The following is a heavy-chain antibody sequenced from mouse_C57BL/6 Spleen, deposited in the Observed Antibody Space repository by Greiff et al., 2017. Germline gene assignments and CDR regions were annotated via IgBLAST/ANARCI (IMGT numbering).Heavy chain of an antibody. CDR3: AREGGNYEYYFEY. J-gene: IGHJ2*01. CDR2: INPSSGYT. CDR1: GYTFTSYW. V-gene: IGHV1-7*01. D-gene: IGHD2-1*01. Sequence: VQLQQSGAELAKPGASVKLSCKASGYTFTSYWMHWVKQRPGPGLEWIGYINPSSGYTKYNQKFKDKATLTADQSSSTAYMQLSSLKYEDSAVXYGAREGGNYEYYFEYWGQGTTVTVSS.